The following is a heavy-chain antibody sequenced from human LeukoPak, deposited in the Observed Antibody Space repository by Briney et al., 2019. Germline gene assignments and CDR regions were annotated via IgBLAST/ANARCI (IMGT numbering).Heavy chain of an antibody. D-gene: IGHD1-26*01. CDR3: ARSGSYDIYYFDY. CDR1: GFTFSSYA. V-gene: IGHV3-23*01. J-gene: IGHJ4*02. CDR2: ISGSGGST. Sequence: GGSLRLSCAASGFTFSSYAMSWVRQAPGKGLEWVSAISGSGGSTYYADSVKGRFTISRDNSKNTLYLQMNSLRAEDTAVYYCARSGSYDIYYFDYWGQGTLVTVSS.